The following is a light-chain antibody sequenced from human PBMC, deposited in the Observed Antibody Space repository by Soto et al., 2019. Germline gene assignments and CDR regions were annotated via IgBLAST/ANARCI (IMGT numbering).Light chain of an antibody. CDR1: QSVSSY. V-gene: IGKV3-11*01. J-gene: IGKJ2*01. CDR2: DAS. Sequence: EIVLTQSPATLSLSPGERATLSCRASQSVSSYLAWYQQKPGQAPRLLIYDASNRATGIPARFSGSGSGTEFTLTIRSLEPEDFAVNYCQQRSNWPYTFGQGTKLEIK. CDR3: QQRSNWPYT.